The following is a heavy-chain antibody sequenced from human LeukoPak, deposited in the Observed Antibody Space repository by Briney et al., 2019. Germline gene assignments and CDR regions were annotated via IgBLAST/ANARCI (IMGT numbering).Heavy chain of an antibody. Sequence: PGGSLRLSCAASGFTFSSYAMSWVRQAPGKGLEWVSTIGATGTNSYYADSVKGRFTISRDNSKNTLHQQMNSLRAEDTAVYYCAKEAVRKFDFHYWGQGTLVTVSS. CDR1: GFTFSSYA. V-gene: IGHV3-23*01. CDR2: IGATGTNS. D-gene: IGHD1-14*01. CDR3: AKEAVRKFDFHY. J-gene: IGHJ4*02.